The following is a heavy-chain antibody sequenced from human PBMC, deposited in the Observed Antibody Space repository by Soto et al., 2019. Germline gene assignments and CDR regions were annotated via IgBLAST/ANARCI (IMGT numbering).Heavy chain of an antibody. V-gene: IGHV4-59*08. J-gene: IGHJ4*02. CDR2: IHYSGNT. CDR1: GGSISNYY. D-gene: IGHD3-3*01. Sequence: QVQLQESGPGLVKPSETLSLTCTVSGGSISNYYWGWIRQPPGKGLEWIGYIHYSGNTNYNPSLKSRVTISADTSKNQFSLKLSSVTAADTAVYYCARGHYDFWSGYFATIDYWGQGTLVTVSS. CDR3: ARGHYDFWSGYFATIDY.